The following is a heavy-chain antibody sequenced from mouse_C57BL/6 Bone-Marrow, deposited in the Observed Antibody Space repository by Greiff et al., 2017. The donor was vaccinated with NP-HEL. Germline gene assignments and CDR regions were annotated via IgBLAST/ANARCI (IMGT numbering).Heavy chain of an antibody. J-gene: IGHJ3*01. CDR1: GYTFTSYG. CDR3: VGVYAFAY. CDR2: IYPRSGNT. D-gene: IGHD1-1*01. V-gene: IGHV1-81*01. Sequence: VQGVESGAELARPGASVKLSCKASGYTFTSYGISWVKQRTGQGLEWIGEIYPRSGNTYYNEKFKGKATLTADKSSSTAYMELRSLTSEDSAVYFCVGVYAFAYWGQGTLVTVSA.